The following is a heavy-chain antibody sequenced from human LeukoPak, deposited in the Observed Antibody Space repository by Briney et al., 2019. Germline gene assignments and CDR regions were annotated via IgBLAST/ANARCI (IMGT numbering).Heavy chain of an antibody. CDR3: AREPSLSGSYDY. Sequence: ASVKVSCKASGYTFTGYYMHWVRQAPGQGLEWMGWINPNSGGINYAQKFQGRVTMTRDTSISTAYMELSRLRSDDTAVYYCAREPSLSGSYDYWGQGTLVTVSS. J-gene: IGHJ4*02. V-gene: IGHV1-2*02. CDR1: GYTFTGYY. D-gene: IGHD1-26*01. CDR2: INPNSGGI.